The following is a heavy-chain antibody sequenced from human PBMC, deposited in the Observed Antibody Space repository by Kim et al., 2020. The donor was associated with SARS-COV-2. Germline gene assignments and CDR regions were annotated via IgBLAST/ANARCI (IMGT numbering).Heavy chain of an antibody. Sequence: GNTSYTRTVQGRVTMTRDTHTSTAYMELRSLRSDDTAIDYCARDPFDYWGQGTLVTVSS. J-gene: IGHJ4*02. CDR2: GNT. CDR3: ARDPFDY. V-gene: IGHV1-18*01.